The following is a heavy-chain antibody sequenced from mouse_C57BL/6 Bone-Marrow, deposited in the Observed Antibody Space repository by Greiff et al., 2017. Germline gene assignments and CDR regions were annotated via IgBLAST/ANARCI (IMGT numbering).Heavy chain of an antibody. CDR1: GFNIKDDY. CDR3: TCYSNYAWFAY. CDR2: IDPENGDT. V-gene: IGHV14-4*01. J-gene: IGHJ3*01. Sequence: VQLQQSGAELVRPGASVKLSCTASGFNIKDDYMHWVKQRPEQGLEWSGWIDPENGDTEYASKFQGKATITADTSSNTAYLQLSSLTSEDTAVYYCTCYSNYAWFAYWGQGTLVTVSA. D-gene: IGHD2-5*01.